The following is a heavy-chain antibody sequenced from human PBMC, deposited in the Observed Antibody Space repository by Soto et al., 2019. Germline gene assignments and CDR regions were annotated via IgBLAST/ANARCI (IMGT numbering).Heavy chain of an antibody. CDR3: ARRNYDFWSGYYSDYYFDY. CDR1: GYTFTSYD. V-gene: IGHV1-8*01. J-gene: IGHJ4*02. Sequence: QVQLVQSGAEVKKPGASVKVSCKASGYTFTSYDINWVQQATGQGLEWMGWMNPNSGNTGYAQKFQGRVTMTRNTSISTAYMELSSLRSEDTAVYYCARRNYDFWSGYYSDYYFDYWGQGTLVTVSS. CDR2: MNPNSGNT. D-gene: IGHD3-3*01.